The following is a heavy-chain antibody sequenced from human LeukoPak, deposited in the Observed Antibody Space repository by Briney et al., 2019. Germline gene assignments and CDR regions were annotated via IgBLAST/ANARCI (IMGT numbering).Heavy chain of an antibody. CDR2: IYYSGST. CDR1: GGSITSYY. CDR3: ARIRQNWFDP. J-gene: IGHJ5*02. V-gene: IGHV4-59*08. Sequence: SKTLSLTCTVSGGSITSYYWSWIRQPPGKGPEWIGYIYYSGSTSYNPSLKSRVTISVDTSKNQFSLNLRSVTAADTAVYYCARIRQNWFDPWGQGTLVTVSS.